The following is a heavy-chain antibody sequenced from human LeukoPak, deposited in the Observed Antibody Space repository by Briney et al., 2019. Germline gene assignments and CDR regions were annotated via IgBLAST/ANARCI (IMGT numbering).Heavy chain of an antibody. D-gene: IGHD2-21*01. V-gene: IGHV3-23*01. J-gene: IGHJ4*02. CDR2: ISGSGGST. CDR1: GFTFSSYA. CDR3: AKRDIVVVIAKYYFDY. Sequence: GGSLRLSCAASGFTFSSYAMSWVRQAPGKGLEWVSAISGSGGSTYYADSVKGRFTISRDNSKNTLYLQMNSLRAEDTAVYYCAKRDIVVVIAKYYFDYWGQGTLVTVSS.